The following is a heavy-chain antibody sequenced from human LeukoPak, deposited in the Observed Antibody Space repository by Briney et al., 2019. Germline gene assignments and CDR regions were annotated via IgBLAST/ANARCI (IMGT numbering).Heavy chain of an antibody. CDR1: GYTLTELS. Sequence: ASVKVSCKVSGYTLTELSMHWVRQAPGKGLEWMGGFDPEDGETIYAQKFQGRVTMTRDMSTSTVYMGLSSLTSEDTAVYYCARGQRPIRVVTSELFDYWGQGTLVTVSS. CDR3: ARGQRPIRVVTSELFDY. D-gene: IGHD3-3*01. V-gene: IGHV1-24*01. J-gene: IGHJ4*02. CDR2: FDPEDGET.